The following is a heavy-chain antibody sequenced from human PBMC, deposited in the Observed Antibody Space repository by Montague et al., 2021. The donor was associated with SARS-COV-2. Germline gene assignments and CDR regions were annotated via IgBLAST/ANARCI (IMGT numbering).Heavy chain of an antibody. V-gene: IGHV3-23*01. J-gene: IGHJ4*02. D-gene: IGHD3-10*01. Sequence: SLRLSCAASGFTFSTYGMTWVRQAPGKGLEWVSSISASAMRTHYPDSVKGRFTIFRDNSKNTLYLQMSSLRAEDTAVYFCLNYHGSGSYGDFWGQGTLVTVSP. CDR1: GFTFSTYG. CDR2: ISASAMRT. CDR3: LNYHGSGSYGDF.